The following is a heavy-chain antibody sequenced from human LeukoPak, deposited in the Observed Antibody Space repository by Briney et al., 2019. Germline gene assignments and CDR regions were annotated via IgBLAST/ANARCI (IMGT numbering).Heavy chain of an antibody. V-gene: IGHV3-30*02. CDR1: GFAFSSYG. Sequence: GGSLRLSCAASGFAFSSYGMHWVRQAPGKGLEWVAFIRYDGSNKYYADSVKGRFTISRDNAKNSLYLQMNSLRAEDTAVYYCARDIEAAGLFLDYWGQGTLVTVSS. J-gene: IGHJ4*02. CDR3: ARDIEAAGLFLDY. CDR2: IRYDGSNK. D-gene: IGHD6-13*01.